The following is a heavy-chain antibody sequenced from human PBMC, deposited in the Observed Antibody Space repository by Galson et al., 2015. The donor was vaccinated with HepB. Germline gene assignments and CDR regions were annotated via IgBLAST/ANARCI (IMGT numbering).Heavy chain of an antibody. V-gene: IGHV4-39*01. CDR3: ARSVVLVWSYRPHDAFDI. J-gene: IGHJ3*02. CDR1: GGSISTTGFY. Sequence: ETLSLTCTVSGGSISTTGFYWGWIRQPPGKGLEWIGSIYHSGSAYYNPSLKSRVTISVDTSKNQVSLKLSSVTAADTAVYYCARSVVLVWSYRPHDAFDIWGQGTMVTVSS. D-gene: IGHD3-16*02. CDR2: IYHSGSA.